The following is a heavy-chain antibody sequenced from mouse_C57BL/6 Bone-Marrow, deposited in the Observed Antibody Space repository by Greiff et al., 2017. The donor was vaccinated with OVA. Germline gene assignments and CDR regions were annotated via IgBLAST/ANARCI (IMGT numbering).Heavy chain of an antibody. CDR1: GYAFTNYL. CDR2: INPGSGGT. J-gene: IGHJ2*01. D-gene: IGHD1-1*01. CDR3: ARIGYGSPFDY. V-gene: IGHV1-54*01. Sequence: VQLQQSGAELVRPGTSVKVSCKASGYAFTNYLIEWVKQRPGQGLEWIGVINPGSGGTNYNEKFKGKATLTADKSSSTAYMQLSSLTSEDSAVYFCARIGYGSPFDYWGQGTTLTVSS.